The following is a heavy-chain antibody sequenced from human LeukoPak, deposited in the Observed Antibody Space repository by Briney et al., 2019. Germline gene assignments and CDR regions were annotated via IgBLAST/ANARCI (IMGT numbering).Heavy chain of an antibody. CDR3: ARQIVGASNWFDP. CDR2: ISAYNGNT. V-gene: IGHV1-18*01. D-gene: IGHD1-26*01. CDR1: AYTFTSYA. Sequence: ASVKVSCKASAYTFTSYAISWVRQAPGQGLEWMGWISAYNGNTNYAQKLQGRVTMTTDTSTSTAYMELRSLRSDDTAVYYCARQIVGASNWFDPWGQGTLVTVSS. J-gene: IGHJ5*02.